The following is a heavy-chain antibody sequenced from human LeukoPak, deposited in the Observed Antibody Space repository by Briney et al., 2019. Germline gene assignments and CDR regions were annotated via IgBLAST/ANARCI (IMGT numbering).Heavy chain of an antibody. D-gene: IGHD4-17*01. V-gene: IGHV4-4*07. Sequence: SETLSLTCTVSGGSISNYYWSWIRQPAGKRLEWIGRISKSGSTNYNPSLRSRVSISVDTSKNQFSLKLSSVTAADTAVYYCARDLPAAEGDYGDYQGDAFDIWGQGTMVTVSS. CDR3: ARDLPAAEGDYGDYQGDAFDI. J-gene: IGHJ3*02. CDR2: ISKSGST. CDR1: GGSISNYY.